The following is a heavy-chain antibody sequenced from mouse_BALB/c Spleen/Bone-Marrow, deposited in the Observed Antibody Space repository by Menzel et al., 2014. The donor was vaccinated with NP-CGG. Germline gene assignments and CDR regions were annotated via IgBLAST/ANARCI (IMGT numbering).Heavy chain of an antibody. CDR2: ISGGDTYT. J-gene: IGHJ3*01. CDR3: AAITTVAY. Sequence: DVMLVESGGGLVKPGGSLKLSCAASGFTFSSYGMSWVRQTPEKRLEWAATISGGDTYTYYPDSVRGRFTISRDNAKNNLYLQMSSLRSEDRALYYCAAITTVAYWGRGTLVTVSA. V-gene: IGHV5-9-2*01. D-gene: IGHD1-1*01. CDR1: GFTFSSYG.